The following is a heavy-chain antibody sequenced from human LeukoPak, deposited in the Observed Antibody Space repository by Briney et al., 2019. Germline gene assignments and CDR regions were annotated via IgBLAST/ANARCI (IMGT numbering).Heavy chain of an antibody. J-gene: IGHJ5*02. D-gene: IGHD2-15*01. V-gene: IGHV3-23*01. CDR3: AKGGYTTWFDP. CDR2: IRSNGGDT. Sequence: GGSLRLSCAASGFTFREYSMSWVRQAPGKGLEWVSNIRSNGGDTYYTDSVKGRFTISRDNSKNTLYLEMNSLRAEDTTVYYCAKGGYTTWFDPWGQGTLVTVSS. CDR1: GFTFREYS.